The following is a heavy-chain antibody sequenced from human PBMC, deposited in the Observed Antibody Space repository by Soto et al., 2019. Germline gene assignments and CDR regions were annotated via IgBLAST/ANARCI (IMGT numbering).Heavy chain of an antibody. J-gene: IGHJ4*02. CDR2: IYHSGST. D-gene: IGHD5-18*01. V-gene: IGHV4-4*02. Sequence: QVQLQESGPGLVKPSGTLSLTCAVSGGSISSSNWWSWVRQPPGKGLEWIGEIYHSGSTNYNPSLTSRVTVPVDKSTNQFSLKLSLLTAADTAVYYCARVDVDTAMVIDYWGQGTLVTVSS. CDR1: GGSISSSNW. CDR3: ARVDVDTAMVIDY.